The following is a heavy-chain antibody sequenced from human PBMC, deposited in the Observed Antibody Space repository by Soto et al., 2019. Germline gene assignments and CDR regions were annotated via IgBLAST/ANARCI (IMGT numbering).Heavy chain of an antibody. CDR3: ARGGHY. CDR1: GGSFRVYY. J-gene: IGHJ4*02. V-gene: IGHV4-34*01. CDR2: INHSGST. Sequence: PSDTLSLTCAVYGGSFRVYYWSWIRQPPGKGLEWIGEINHSGSTNYNPSLKSRVTISVDTSKNQFSLKLSSVTAADTAVYYCARGGHYWGQGTLVTVSS.